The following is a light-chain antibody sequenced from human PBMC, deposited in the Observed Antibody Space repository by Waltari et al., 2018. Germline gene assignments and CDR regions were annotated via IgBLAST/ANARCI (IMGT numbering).Light chain of an antibody. CDR1: QSVSSIS. V-gene: IGKV3-20*01. CDR3: QHYDGSAVT. J-gene: IGKJ4*01. CDR2: GTS. Sequence: DIVLTQSPGTLSLSPGERATLSCRASQSVSSISFTWYQQRPGQAPRLLIYGTSSRATDIPDRFSGSGSGTDFTLTISRLEPEDFAVYFCQHYDGSAVTFGGGTK.